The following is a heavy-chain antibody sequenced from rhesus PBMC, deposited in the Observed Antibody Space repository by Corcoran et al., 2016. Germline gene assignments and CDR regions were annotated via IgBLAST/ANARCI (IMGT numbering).Heavy chain of an antibody. CDR2: IYGSGGGT. D-gene: IGHD4-23*01. CDR1: GASISDDYY. V-gene: IGHV4-106*01. Sequence: QVQLQESGPGPVKPSETLSLTRAVSGASISDDYYWSWIRQPSGKGLEWIGYIYGSGGGTNYNPSLKNRVTITIDTSKNQFALKLSSVTAADTAVYYCAREYSNYGYFDYWGQGVLVTVSS. CDR3: AREYSNYGYFDY. J-gene: IGHJ4*01.